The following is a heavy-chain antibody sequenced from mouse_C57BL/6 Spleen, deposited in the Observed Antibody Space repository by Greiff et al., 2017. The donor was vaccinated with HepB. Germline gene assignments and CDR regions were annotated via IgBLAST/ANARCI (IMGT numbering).Heavy chain of an antibody. CDR1: GFTFSDYG. D-gene: IGHD2-1*01. V-gene: IGHV5-17*01. CDR2: ISSGSSTI. CDR3: ASNYVFDY. Sequence: DVMLVESGGGLVKPGGSLKLSCAASGFTFSDYGMHWVRQAPEKGLEWVAYISSGSSTIYYADTVKGRFTISRDNAKNTLFLQMTSLRSEDTAMYYCASNYVFDYWGQGTTLTVSS. J-gene: IGHJ2*01.